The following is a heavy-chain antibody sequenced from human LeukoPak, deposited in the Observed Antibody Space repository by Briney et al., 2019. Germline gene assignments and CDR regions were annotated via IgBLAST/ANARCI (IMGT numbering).Heavy chain of an antibody. CDR1: GFTFSNYA. CDR2: ISGSGGST. V-gene: IGHV3-23*01. D-gene: IGHD1-26*01. CDR3: AKDRTVGASYWYFDL. J-gene: IGHJ2*01. Sequence: GGSLRLSCAASGFTFSNYAMSWVRQAPGKGLEWVSGISGSGGSTYYADSVKGRFTISRDNSKNALYLQMNSLRAEDTAVYYCAKDRTVGASYWYFDLWGRGTLVTVSS.